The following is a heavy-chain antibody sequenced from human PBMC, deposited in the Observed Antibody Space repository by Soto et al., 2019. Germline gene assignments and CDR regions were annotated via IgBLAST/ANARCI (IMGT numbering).Heavy chain of an antibody. V-gene: IGHV3-48*02. Sequence: PGGSLRLSCAASGFTFSSYSMNWVRQAPGRGLEWVSYISSSSSTIYYADSVKGRFTISRDNAKNSLYLQMNSLRDEDTAVYYWARIKIFGVIFDYWGQGTLVTVSS. J-gene: IGHJ4*02. D-gene: IGHD3-3*01. CDR2: ISSSSSTI. CDR1: GFTFSSYS. CDR3: ARIKIFGVIFDY.